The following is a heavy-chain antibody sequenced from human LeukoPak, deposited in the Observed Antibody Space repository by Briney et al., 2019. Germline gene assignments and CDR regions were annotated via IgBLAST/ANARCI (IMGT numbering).Heavy chain of an antibody. CDR1: GGTFSSYA. CDR3: ARGFVVVPAAYDY. J-gene: IGHJ4*02. Sequence: ASVKVSCKASGGTFSSYAISWVRQAPGQGLEWMGGIIPIFGTANYAQKFQGRVTITADESTSTAYMDLSSLRSEDTGVYYCARGFVVVPAAYDYWGRGTLVTVSS. CDR2: IIPIFGTA. V-gene: IGHV1-69*13. D-gene: IGHD2-2*01.